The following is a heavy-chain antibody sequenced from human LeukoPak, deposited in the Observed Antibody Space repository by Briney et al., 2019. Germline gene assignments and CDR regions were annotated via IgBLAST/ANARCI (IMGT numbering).Heavy chain of an antibody. V-gene: IGHV3-23*01. CDR1: GFTFSSYA. CDR3: AKDRNAWRGTEYYFDY. D-gene: IGHD1-1*01. J-gene: IGHJ4*02. Sequence: GGSLRLSCAASGFTFSSYAMSWVRQAPGKGLEWVSAISGSGGSTYYADSVKGRFTISRDNSKNTLYLQMNSLRAEDTAVYYCAKDRNAWRGTEYYFDYWGQGTLVTVSS. CDR2: ISGSGGST.